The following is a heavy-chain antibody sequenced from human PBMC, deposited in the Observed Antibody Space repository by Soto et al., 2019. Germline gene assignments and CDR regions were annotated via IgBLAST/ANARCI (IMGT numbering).Heavy chain of an antibody. V-gene: IGHV3-23*01. Sequence: GGSLRLSCAASGFTFSSYAMSWVRQAPGKGLEWVSAISGSGGSTYYADSVKGRFTISRDNSKNTLYLQMNSLRAEDTAVYYCAKRTLSTVGPDRGVVWFDPWGQGTLVTVSS. J-gene: IGHJ5*02. CDR2: ISGSGGST. CDR1: GFTFSSYA. D-gene: IGHD3-9*01. CDR3: AKRTLSTVGPDRGVVWFDP.